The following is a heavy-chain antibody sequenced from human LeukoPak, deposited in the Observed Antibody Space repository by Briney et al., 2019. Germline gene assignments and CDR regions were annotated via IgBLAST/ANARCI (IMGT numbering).Heavy chain of an antibody. CDR1: GGSFSGYY. V-gene: IGHV4-34*01. CDR2: INHSGST. Sequence: SETLSLTCAVYGGSFSGYYWSWIRQPPGKGLEWIGEINHSGSTNYNPSLKSRVTISVDTSKNQFSLKLSSVTAADTAVYYCARCPRSGYCPFDYWGQGTLVTVSS. J-gene: IGHJ4*02. CDR3: ARCPRSGYCPFDY. D-gene: IGHD3-3*01.